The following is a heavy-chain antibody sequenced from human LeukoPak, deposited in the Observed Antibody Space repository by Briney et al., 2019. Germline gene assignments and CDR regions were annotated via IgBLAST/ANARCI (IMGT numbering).Heavy chain of an antibody. J-gene: IGHJ4*02. CDR2: IHSDGSST. Sequence: PGGSLRLSCAASGFTFRSYWVHWVRQAPGKGLVWVSHIHSDGSSTSYADSVQGRFTISRDNAKNTLYLQMNSLRAEDTAVYYCARHNYGYDYWGQGTLVTVSS. V-gene: IGHV3-74*01. D-gene: IGHD3-10*01. CDR3: ARHNYGYDY. CDR1: GFTFRSYW.